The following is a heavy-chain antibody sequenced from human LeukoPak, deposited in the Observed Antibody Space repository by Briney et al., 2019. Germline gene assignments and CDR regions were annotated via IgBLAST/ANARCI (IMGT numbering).Heavy chain of an antibody. J-gene: IGHJ5*02. Sequence: GASVKVSCKASGGTFSSYATSWVRQAPGQGLEWRGGIIPIFGTANYAHKFKGRATITTNDSTSTAYMELSSLRSEDTAVYYCARGGSSSLLYNWFDPWGQGTLVTVSS. D-gene: IGHD6-13*01. V-gene: IGHV1-69*05. CDR3: ARGGSSSLLYNWFDP. CDR2: IIPIFGTA. CDR1: GGTFSSYA.